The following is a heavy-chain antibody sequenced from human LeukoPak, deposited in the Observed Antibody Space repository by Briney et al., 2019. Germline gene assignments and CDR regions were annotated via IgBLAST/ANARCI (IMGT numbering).Heavy chain of an antibody. CDR2: INHSGST. V-gene: IGHV4-34*01. D-gene: IGHD6-19*01. CDR3: ARDIGFGSSYNFDY. J-gene: IGHJ4*02. Sequence: SETLSLTCAVYGGSFSGYYWSWIRQPPEKGLEWIGEINHSGSTNYNPSLKSRVTISVDTSKNQFSLKLSSVTAADTAVYYCARDIGFGSSYNFDYWGQGTLVTVSS. CDR1: GGSFSGYY.